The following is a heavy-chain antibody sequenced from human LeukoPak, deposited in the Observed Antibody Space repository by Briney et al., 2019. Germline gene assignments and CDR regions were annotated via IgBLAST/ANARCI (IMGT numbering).Heavy chain of an antibody. V-gene: IGHV3-48*01. D-gene: IGHD1-1*01. CDR1: GFPLSSYS. CDR3: VRVKGTYFDY. Sequence: GGSLRLSCTASGFPLSSYSINWVRQAPGKGLEWISYISSSSSNIYYLDSVQGGLTVSRDNEKHSLFLQIDSPGAGDMAVCYCVRVKGTYFDYWGQGSPVTVSS. CDR2: ISSSSSNI. J-gene: IGHJ4*02.